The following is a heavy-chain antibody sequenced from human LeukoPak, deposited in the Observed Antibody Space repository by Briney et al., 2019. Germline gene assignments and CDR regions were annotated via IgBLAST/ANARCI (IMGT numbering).Heavy chain of an antibody. D-gene: IGHD3-10*01. CDR1: GGSISSSSYY. CDR2: ISYSGST. Sequence: SETLSLTCTVSGGSISSSSYYWSWIRQPPGKGLEWIGYISYSGSTNYNPSLKSRVTISGDTSKNQFSLRLSSVTAADTAVYYCARGSFGIWFGELDWFDPWGQGTLVIVSS. CDR3: ARGSFGIWFGELDWFDP. V-gene: IGHV4-61*01. J-gene: IGHJ5*02.